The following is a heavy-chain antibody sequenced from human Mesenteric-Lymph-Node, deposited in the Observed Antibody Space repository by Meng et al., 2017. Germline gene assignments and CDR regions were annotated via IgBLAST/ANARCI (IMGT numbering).Heavy chain of an antibody. CDR2: IKKDGSEK. CDR3: ARDFASRESGHLDY. J-gene: IGHJ4*02. V-gene: IGHV3-7*01. D-gene: IGHD5-12*01. Sequence: GESLKISCAASGFAFSTYALHWVRQAPGKGLEWVASIKKDGSEKSYVDSVKSRFTISRDNAKFSLYLQMTGLRADDTAVYYCARDFASRESGHLDYWGQGTLVTVSS. CDR1: GFAFSTYA.